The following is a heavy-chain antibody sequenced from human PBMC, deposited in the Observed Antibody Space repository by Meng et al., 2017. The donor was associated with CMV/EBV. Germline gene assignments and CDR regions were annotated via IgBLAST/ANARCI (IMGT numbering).Heavy chain of an antibody. CDR2: VNSDGSIT. D-gene: IGHD3-3*01. Sequence: GESLKISCAASEFTFSRYWMHWVRQAPGKGLEWVSRVNSDGSITNYADSVKGRFTISRDNAKSIMYLEMNSLSVEDTAVYYCAKDDLKYDFWSGYYSFDHNYYYGMDVWGQGTTVTVSS. CDR3: AKDDLKYDFWSGYYSFDHNYYYGMDV. CDR1: EFTFSRYW. V-gene: IGHV3-74*01. J-gene: IGHJ6*02.